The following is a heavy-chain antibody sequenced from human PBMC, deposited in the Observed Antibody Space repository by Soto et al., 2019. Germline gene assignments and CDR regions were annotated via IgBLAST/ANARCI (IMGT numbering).Heavy chain of an antibody. CDR3: AKVSLRYSRGWYAPRCCFDY. J-gene: IGHJ4*02. CDR1: GGSISSYY. Sequence: PSETLSLTCTVSGGSISSYYWSWIRQPPGKGQERIGNIYNSGSTTHTPTPNTRVTIPVGTSKTQLSLKQRSVTTANTAVYYGAKVSLRYSRGWYAPRCCFDYWGQGTLVTVSS. CDR2: IYNSGST. V-gene: IGHV4-59*01. D-gene: IGHD6-19*01.